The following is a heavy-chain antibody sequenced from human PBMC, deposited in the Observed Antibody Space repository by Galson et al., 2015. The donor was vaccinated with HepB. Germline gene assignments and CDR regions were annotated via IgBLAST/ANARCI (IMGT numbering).Heavy chain of an antibody. J-gene: IGHJ5*02. CDR3: ARDAGQDTGWIDH. CDR2: LWHDGGDK. V-gene: IGHV3-33*01. CDR1: GFHFSSYG. D-gene: IGHD1-1*01. Sequence: SLRLSCAASGFHFSSYGMHWVRQAPGKGLEWVAVLWHDGGDKYYADSVRGRFTISRDNPKDTVYLQMSSLTAEDTAVYYCARDAGQDTGWIDHWGQGALVVVSS.